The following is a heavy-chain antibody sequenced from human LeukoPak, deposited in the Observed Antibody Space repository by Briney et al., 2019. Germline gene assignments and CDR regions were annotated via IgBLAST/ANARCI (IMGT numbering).Heavy chain of an antibody. J-gene: IGHJ4*02. D-gene: IGHD7-27*01. Sequence: PGGSLRLSCVASGFALSNNYMSWVRQAPGKGLEWVSVIYWGDSTYYADSVQGRFIISRDNSKDTLHLQMNSLRAEDTAVYYCARDLGTDYWGQGTLVTVSS. CDR1: GFALSNNY. V-gene: IGHV3-66*01. CDR3: ARDLGTDY. CDR2: IYWGDST.